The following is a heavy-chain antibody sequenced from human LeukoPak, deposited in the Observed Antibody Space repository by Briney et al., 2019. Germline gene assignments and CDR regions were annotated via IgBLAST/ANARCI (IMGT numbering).Heavy chain of an antibody. D-gene: IGHD1-26*01. V-gene: IGHV3-11*04. CDR2: ISSSGSTI. Sequence: KPGGSLRLSCAASGFTFSDYYMSWIRQAPGKGLEWVSYISSSGSTIYYADSVKGRFTISRGNAKNSLYLQMNSLRAEDTAVYYCARLILGASDAFDIWGQGTMVTVSS. CDR1: GFTFSDYY. J-gene: IGHJ3*02. CDR3: ARLILGASDAFDI.